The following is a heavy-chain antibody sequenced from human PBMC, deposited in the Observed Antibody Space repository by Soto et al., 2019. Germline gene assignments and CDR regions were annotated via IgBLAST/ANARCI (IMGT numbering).Heavy chain of an antibody. CDR1: GFTFSSYG. Sequence: GGSLRLSCAASGFTFSSYGMHWVRQAPGKGLEWVAVISYDGSNKYYADSVKGRFTITRDNSKNTLHLKMNSLRAEATAVYYCAKVPYGSGSYHYSGQGTLVTVSS. CDR2: ISYDGSNK. V-gene: IGHV3-30*18. J-gene: IGHJ4*02. CDR3: AKVPYGSGSYHY. D-gene: IGHD3-10*01.